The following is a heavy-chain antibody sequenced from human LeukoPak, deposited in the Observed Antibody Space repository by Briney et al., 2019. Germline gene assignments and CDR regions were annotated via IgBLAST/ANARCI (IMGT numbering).Heavy chain of an antibody. J-gene: IGHJ4*02. CDR2: ISGSGNYI. D-gene: IGHD6-19*01. CDR1: GFTLTGYN. Sequence: GGSLRLSCAASGFTLTGYNMHWVRRAPGKGLEWVSSISGSGNYIYDADSVKGRFTVSRDNAKNSLYLQMNSLRAEDTAVYYCARGWYSTGWYNFFDSWGQGALVTVSS. V-gene: IGHV3-21*01. CDR3: ARGWYSTGWYNFFDS.